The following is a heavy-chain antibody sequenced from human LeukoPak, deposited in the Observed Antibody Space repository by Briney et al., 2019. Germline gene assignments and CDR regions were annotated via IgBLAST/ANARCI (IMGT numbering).Heavy chain of an antibody. CDR1: GFAVSSNY. CDR2: IYSGGST. CDR3: AGRRYGGNYFDY. J-gene: IGHJ4*02. D-gene: IGHD4-23*01. Sequence: PGGSLRLSCAASGFAVSSNYLSWVRQAPGKGLEWVSIIYSGGSTYYADSVKDRFTISRDNSRNTLYLQMNSLRAEDTAVYFCAGRRYGGNYFDYWGQEALVTVSS. V-gene: IGHV3-66*01.